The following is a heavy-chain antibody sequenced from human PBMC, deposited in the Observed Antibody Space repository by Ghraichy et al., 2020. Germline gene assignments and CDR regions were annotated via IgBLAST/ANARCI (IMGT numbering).Heavy chain of an antibody. CDR2: IYTSGST. Sequence: SETLSLTCTVSGGSISSYYWSWIRQPPGKGLEWIGYIYTSGSTNYNPSLKSRVTISVDTSKNQFSLKLSSVTAADTAVYYCARGADRKDDYGDYHWFDPWGQGTLVTVSS. CDR1: GGSISSYY. J-gene: IGHJ5*02. D-gene: IGHD4-17*01. V-gene: IGHV4-4*09. CDR3: ARGADRKDDYGDYHWFDP.